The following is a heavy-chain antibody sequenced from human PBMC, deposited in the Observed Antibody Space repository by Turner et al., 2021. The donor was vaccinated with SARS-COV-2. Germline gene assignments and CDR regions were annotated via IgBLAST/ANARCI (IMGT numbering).Heavy chain of an antibody. D-gene: IGHD2-2*02. Sequence: QVQLVQSGAEVKKPGASVKVSCKASGYTFTGYSMHWVRPAPGQGLEWMAWINPNSGGTNYAKKFQGRVTMTRDTSISTAYMELSRLISDDTAVYYCARDAGYCTSTSCYTSDYFDYWGQGTLVTVSS. CDR2: INPNSGGT. J-gene: IGHJ4*02. CDR1: GYTFTGYS. V-gene: IGHV1-2*02. CDR3: ARDAGYCTSTSCYTSDYFDY.